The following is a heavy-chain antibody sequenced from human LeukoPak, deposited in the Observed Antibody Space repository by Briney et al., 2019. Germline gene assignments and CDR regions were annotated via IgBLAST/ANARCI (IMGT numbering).Heavy chain of an antibody. Sequence: GGSLRLSCAASGFTFSDYYMSWIRQAPGKGLEWVSYISSSGSTIYYADSVKGRFTISRDNAKNSLYLQMNSLRAEDTAVYYCARDSLILWFGERGDYWGQGTLVTVSS. V-gene: IGHV3-11*01. CDR1: GFTFSDYY. D-gene: IGHD3-10*01. CDR3: ARDSLILWFGERGDY. CDR2: ISSSGSTI. J-gene: IGHJ4*02.